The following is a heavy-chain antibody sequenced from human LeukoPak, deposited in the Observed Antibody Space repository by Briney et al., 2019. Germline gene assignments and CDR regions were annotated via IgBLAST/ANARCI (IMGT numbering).Heavy chain of an antibody. Sequence: GESLKISCKGSGYSFTSYWIGWVRQMPGKGLEWMGIIYPGDSDTRYSPSFQGQVTISADKSIGSACLQWSSLKASDTAVYYGAGRARYSSGWYFDYWGQGNLVTV. CDR2: IYPGDSDT. J-gene: IGHJ4*02. CDR1: GYSFTSYW. CDR3: AGRARYSSGWYFDY. V-gene: IGHV5-51*01. D-gene: IGHD6-19*01.